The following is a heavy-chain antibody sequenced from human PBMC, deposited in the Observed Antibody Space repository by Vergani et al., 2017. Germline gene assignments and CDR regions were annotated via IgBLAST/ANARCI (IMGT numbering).Heavy chain of an antibody. CDR2: IIPIFGTA. J-gene: IGHJ3*02. V-gene: IGHV1-69*01. CDR1: GGTFSSYA. CDR3: ARGTLAAAGTSGAFDI. Sequence: QVQLVQSGAEVKKPGSSVKVSCKASGGTFSSYAIRWVRQAPGQGLEWMGGIIPIFGTANYAQKFKGRVTITADESTSTAYMELSSLRSEDTAVYYCARGTLAAAGTSGAFDIWGQGTMVTVSS. D-gene: IGHD6-13*01.